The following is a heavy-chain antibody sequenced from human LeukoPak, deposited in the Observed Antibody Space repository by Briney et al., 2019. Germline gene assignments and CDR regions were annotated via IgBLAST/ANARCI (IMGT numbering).Heavy chain of an antibody. D-gene: IGHD2-15*01. J-gene: IGHJ5*02. CDR1: GFTFSSYA. CDR3: AKLGYCSGGSCYRWLDP. Sequence: PGGSLRLSCAASGFTFSSYAMSWVRHAPGKGLEWVSTIGGRDGGTYYADSVKGRFTVSRDNSKDTLYLQENSLRAEDTAVYYCAKLGYCSGGSCYRWLDPWGQGTLVTVSS. V-gene: IGHV3-23*01. CDR2: IGGRDGGT.